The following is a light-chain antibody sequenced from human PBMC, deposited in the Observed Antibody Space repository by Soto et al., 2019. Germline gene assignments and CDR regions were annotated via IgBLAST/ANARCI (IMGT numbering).Light chain of an antibody. CDR3: QHYDGSPRT. CDR2: GIF. J-gene: IGKJ2*01. CDR1: QNVRSDY. V-gene: IGKV3-20*01. Sequence: ETVVTQSPGTVALSPGERATLSCTTSQNVRSDYLAWYQQKPGQAPRLLIYGIFNRATGIPDRFSGSGSGTDFTLTISGLEPEDSAVYYCQHYDGSPRTFGPGTKVDIK.